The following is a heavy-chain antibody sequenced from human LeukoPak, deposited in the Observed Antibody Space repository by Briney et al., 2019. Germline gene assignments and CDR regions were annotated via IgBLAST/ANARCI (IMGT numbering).Heavy chain of an antibody. J-gene: IGHJ4*02. D-gene: IGHD1-26*01. CDR3: ARAKRELLEHYFDY. CDR2: ISSNGGST. V-gene: IGHV3-64*01. CDR1: GFTFSSYA. Sequence: GGSLRLSCAASGFTFSSYAMHWVRQAQGKGLEYVSAISSNGGSTYYANSVKGRFTISRDNSKNTLYLQMGSLRAEDMAVYYCARAKRELLEHYFDYWGQGTLVTVSS.